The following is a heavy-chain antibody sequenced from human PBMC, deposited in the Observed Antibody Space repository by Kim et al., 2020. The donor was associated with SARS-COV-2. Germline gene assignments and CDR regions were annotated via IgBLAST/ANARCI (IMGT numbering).Heavy chain of an antibody. V-gene: IGHV3-9*01. CDR1: GFTFDDYA. D-gene: IGHD2-2*01. Sequence: GGSLRLSCAASGFTFDDYAMHWVRQAPGKGLEWVSGISWNSGSIGYADSVKGRFTISRDNTKNSLYLQMNSLRAEDTALYYCAKDRTFTDWGQGTLVTVS. J-gene: IGHJ4*02. CDR3: AKDRTFTD. CDR2: ISWNSGSI.